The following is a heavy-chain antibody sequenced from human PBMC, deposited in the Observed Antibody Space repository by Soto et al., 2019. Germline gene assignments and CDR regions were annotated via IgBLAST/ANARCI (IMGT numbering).Heavy chain of an antibody. D-gene: IGHD3-3*01. CDR2: IIPIFGTA. V-gene: IGHV1-69*12. CDR3: ASPAPWNYDFWSGEGRYYYGMDV. Sequence: QVQLVQSGAEVKKPGSSVKVSCKASGGTFSSYAISWVRQAPGQGLEWMGGIIPIFGTANYAQKFQGRVTITADDSTSTAYRELSSLRSEDTAVYYCASPAPWNYDFWSGEGRYYYGMDVWGQGTTVTVSS. CDR1: GGTFSSYA. J-gene: IGHJ6*02.